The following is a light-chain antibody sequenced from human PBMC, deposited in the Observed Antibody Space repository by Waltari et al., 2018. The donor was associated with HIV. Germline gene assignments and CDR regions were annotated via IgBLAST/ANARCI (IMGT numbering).Light chain of an antibody. J-gene: IGKJ4*01. CDR3: QQRSNWPLT. Sequence: EILLTQSPATLSLSPGERATLSCGASQSVRSLIAWYQQKPGQAPRLLIYDASNRATGIPARFSGSGSGTDFTLTISSLEPEDFAVYYCQQRSNWPLTFGGGTEVEIK. CDR2: DAS. CDR1: QSVRSL. V-gene: IGKV3-11*01.